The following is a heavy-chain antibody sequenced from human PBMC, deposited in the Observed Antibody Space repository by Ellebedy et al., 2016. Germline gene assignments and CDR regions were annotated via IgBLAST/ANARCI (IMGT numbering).Heavy chain of an antibody. J-gene: IGHJ6*02. CDR3: ARGLGGSYGLYYYYYYGMDV. D-gene: IGHD5-18*01. CDR2: MNPNSGNT. Sequence: ASVQVSCKASGYTFTSYDINWVRQATGQGLAWLGWMNPNSGNTGYAQKFQGRVTMTRNTSISTAYMELSSLRSEDTAVYYCARGLGGSYGLYYYYYYGMDVWGQGTTVTVSS. V-gene: IGHV1-8*01. CDR1: GYTFTSYD.